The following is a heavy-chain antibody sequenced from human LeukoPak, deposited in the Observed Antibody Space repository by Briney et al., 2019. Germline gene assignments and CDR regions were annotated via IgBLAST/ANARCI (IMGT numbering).Heavy chain of an antibody. CDR3: ARVDDFWTGYYEY. J-gene: IGHJ4*02. D-gene: IGHD3/OR15-3a*01. CDR2: IFKSGTT. Sequence: SETLSLTCTVSGGSISGYYWSWIRQPAGKRLGWIGRIFKSGTTNYNPSLKSRATISVDKSKNQFSLRLSSVTAADTAIYYCARVDDFWTGYYEYWSQGTLVTVSS. V-gene: IGHV4-4*07. CDR1: GGSISGYY.